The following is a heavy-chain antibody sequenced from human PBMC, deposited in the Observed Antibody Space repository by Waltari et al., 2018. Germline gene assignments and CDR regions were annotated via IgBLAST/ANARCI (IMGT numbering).Heavy chain of an antibody. Sequence: QVQLVQSGAEVKKPGASVKVSCKASGYTFTNYYMHWVRQVTGQGLEWMGIINPSGGRTRYAQKFQGRVSMTRDTSTNTVYMEMSSLTSEDTAVYYCARDPPPLGESSGYFEDLWGQGTLVTVSS. V-gene: IGHV1-46*01. J-gene: IGHJ5*02. CDR1: GYTFTNYY. D-gene: IGHD3-22*01. CDR3: ARDPPPLGESSGYFEDL. CDR2: INPSGGRT.